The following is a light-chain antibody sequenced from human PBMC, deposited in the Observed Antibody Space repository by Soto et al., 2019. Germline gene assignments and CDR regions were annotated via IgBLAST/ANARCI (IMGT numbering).Light chain of an antibody. J-gene: IGKJ4*01. CDR2: DAS. CDR1: QSVGRH. V-gene: IGKV3-11*01. Sequence: EIVLTQSPATLSLSPGERATLSCRASQSVGRHLNWYLQKPGQAPRLLIYDASERATCIPARFSGSGSGTDFTLTISSLEPEDFVVYYCQQRSNWPPFTFGGGTKVEFK. CDR3: QQRSNWPPFT.